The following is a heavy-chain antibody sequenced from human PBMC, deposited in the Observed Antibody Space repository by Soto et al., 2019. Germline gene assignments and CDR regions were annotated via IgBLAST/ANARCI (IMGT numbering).Heavy chain of an antibody. CDR2: IFSNDEK. CDR1: GFSLSNARMG. CDR3: ARVLTIFGVVKGFDP. Sequence: QVTLKESGPVLVIPTETLTLTCTVSGFSLSNARMGVSWIRQPPGKALERLAHIFSNDEKSYSTSLKSRLTISKDPAKSQMVLTMTNMDPVDTATYYCARVLTIFGVVKGFDPWGQGTLVTVPS. J-gene: IGHJ5*02. V-gene: IGHV2-26*01. D-gene: IGHD3-3*01.